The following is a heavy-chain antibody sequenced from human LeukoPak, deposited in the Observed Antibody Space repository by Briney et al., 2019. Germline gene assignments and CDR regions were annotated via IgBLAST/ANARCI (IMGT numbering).Heavy chain of an antibody. CDR2: IIVSGTT. J-gene: IGHJ4*02. V-gene: IGHV3-23*01. CDR1: GFTLSRLS. CDR3: AKGSVGNADFAS. D-gene: IGHD6-25*01. Sequence: PGGFLRLFRAGSGFTLSRLSMTWVRPAPGKGLEWVSSIIVSGTTYYADSVKGRFTISRDSFRGTLFLQMDSLRVGDTAVYFCAKGSVGNADFASWGQGALVTVSS.